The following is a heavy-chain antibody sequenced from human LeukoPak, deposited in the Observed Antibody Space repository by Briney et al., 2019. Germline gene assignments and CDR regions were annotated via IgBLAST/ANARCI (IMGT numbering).Heavy chain of an antibody. D-gene: IGHD6-6*01. CDR3: ARIKYSSLRGYARNFDY. Sequence: GESLKISCKGSGYSFTRYWIGWVRQMPGKGLEWMGIIYPGDSDTRYSPSFQGQVTISADKSISTAYLQWSSLKASDTAMYYCARIKYSSLRGYARNFDYWGQGTLVTVSS. CDR2: IYPGDSDT. J-gene: IGHJ4*02. CDR1: GYSFTRYW. V-gene: IGHV5-51*01.